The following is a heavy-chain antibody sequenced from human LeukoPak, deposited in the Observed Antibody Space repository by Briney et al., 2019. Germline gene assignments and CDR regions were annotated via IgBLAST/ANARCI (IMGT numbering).Heavy chain of an antibody. CDR3: ARAGQGDFWSGLRYFDY. CDR1: GGSISSSRYY. D-gene: IGHD3-3*01. Sequence: SETLSLTCTVSGGSISSSRYYWSWIRQPPGKGLEWIGYICYSGSTNYNPSLKSRVTISVDTSKNHFSLKLSSVTAADTAVYYCARAGQGDFWSGLRYFDYWGQGTLVTVSS. J-gene: IGHJ4*02. V-gene: IGHV4-61*03. CDR2: ICYSGST.